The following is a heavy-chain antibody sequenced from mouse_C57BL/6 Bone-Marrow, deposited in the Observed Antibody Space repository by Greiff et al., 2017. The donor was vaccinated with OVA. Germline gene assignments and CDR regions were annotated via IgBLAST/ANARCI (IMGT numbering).Heavy chain of an antibody. CDR1: GYTFTSYW. Sequence: QVQLQQPGAELVKPGASVKLSCKASGYTFTSYWVHWVKQRPGQGLEWIGMIHPNSGSTNYNEKFKSKATLTVDKSSSTAYMQLSSLTSEDSAVYYCARERGVSFDYWGQGTTLTVSS. CDR3: ARERGVSFDY. CDR2: IHPNSGST. J-gene: IGHJ2*01. V-gene: IGHV1-64*01. D-gene: IGHD6-2*01.